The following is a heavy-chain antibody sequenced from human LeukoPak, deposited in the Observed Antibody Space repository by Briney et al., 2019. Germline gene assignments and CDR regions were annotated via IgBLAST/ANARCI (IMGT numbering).Heavy chain of an antibody. V-gene: IGHV5-51*01. J-gene: IGHJ4*02. CDR1: GYSFTSYS. Sequence: GESLKISCQGSGYSFTSYSIGWVRQMPGKGLERMGIIYRVDTTTRYSPSFQGKTTISAAETHSTAFLQWSTMKASDTAMYYCARLWRGGNQQLVLGYWGQGTLVTVSS. CDR2: IYRVDTTT. CDR3: ARLWRGGNQQLVLGY. D-gene: IGHD6-13*01.